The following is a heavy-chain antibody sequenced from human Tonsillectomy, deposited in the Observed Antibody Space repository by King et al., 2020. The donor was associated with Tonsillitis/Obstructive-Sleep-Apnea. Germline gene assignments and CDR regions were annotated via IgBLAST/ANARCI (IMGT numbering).Heavy chain of an antibody. CDR3: AGRFLFSPWSGRGEYAYDM. CDR1: GGSFSGYY. Sequence: VQLQQWGAGLWKPSETLSLTCGVYGGSFSGYYWSWIRQPPGKGLEWIGEINHSGSTNYNPSLKSRVTISVDTSKNQFSLKMSSVTAADTAVYYCAGRFLFSPWSGRGEYAYDMWGQGTMVTVSS. D-gene: IGHD3-3*01. V-gene: IGHV4-34*01. CDR2: INHSGST. J-gene: IGHJ3*02.